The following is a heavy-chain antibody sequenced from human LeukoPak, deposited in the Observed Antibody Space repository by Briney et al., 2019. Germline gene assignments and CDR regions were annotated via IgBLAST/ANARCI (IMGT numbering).Heavy chain of an antibody. CDR1: GGSISSSSYY. D-gene: IGHD6-19*01. Sequence: ETLSLTCTVSGGSISSSSYYWGWIRQPPGKGLEWIGSIYYSGSTYYNPSLKSRVTISVDTSKNQFSLKLSSVTAADTAVYYCARHRRIAVAGGPFGIWGQGTMVTVSS. CDR3: ARHRRIAVAGGPFGI. J-gene: IGHJ3*02. CDR2: IYYSGST. V-gene: IGHV4-39*01.